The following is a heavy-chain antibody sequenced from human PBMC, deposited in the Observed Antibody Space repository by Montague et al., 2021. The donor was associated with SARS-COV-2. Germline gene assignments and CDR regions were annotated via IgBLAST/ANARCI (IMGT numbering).Heavy chain of an antibody. D-gene: IGHD3-9*01. Sequence: SETLSLACTVSGGSISSYYWSWIRQPPGKGLEWIGYIYYSGSTNYNPSLKSRVTISVDTSKNQFSLKLSSVTAADTAVYYCARDSRTDFDWLFPDSGSYYYYMDVWGKGTTVTVSS. J-gene: IGHJ6*03. CDR1: GGSISSYY. V-gene: IGHV4-59*01. CDR3: ARDSRTDFDWLFPDSGSYYYYMDV. CDR2: IYYSGST.